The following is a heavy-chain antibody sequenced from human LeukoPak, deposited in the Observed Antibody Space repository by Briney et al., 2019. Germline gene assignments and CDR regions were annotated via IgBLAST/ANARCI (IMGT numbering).Heavy chain of an antibody. D-gene: IGHD3-16*02. CDR3: ARGGHYDYVWGSYRYTSGSLDY. V-gene: IGHV4-59*01. J-gene: IGHJ4*02. Sequence: SETLSLTCTVSGGSISSYYWSWIRQPPGKGLEWIGYIYYSGSTNYNPSLKSRVTISVDTSKNQFSLKLSSVTAADTAVYYCARGGHYDYVWGSYRYTSGSLDYWGQGTLVTVSS. CDR1: GGSISSYY. CDR2: IYYSGST.